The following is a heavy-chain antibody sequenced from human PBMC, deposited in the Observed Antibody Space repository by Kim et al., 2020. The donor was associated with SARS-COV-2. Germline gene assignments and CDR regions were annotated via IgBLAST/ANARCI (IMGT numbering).Heavy chain of an antibody. J-gene: IGHJ4*02. D-gene: IGHD3-3*01. CDR2: IYYSGST. Sequence: SETLSLTCTVSGGSISSSSYYWGCIRQPPGKGLEWIGSIYYSGSTYYNPSLKSRVTISVDTSKNQFSLKLSSVTAADTAVYYCARQGITIFGVVIDGRLDYWRQGTLVTVSS. V-gene: IGHV4-39*01. CDR3: ARQGITIFGVVIDGRLDY. CDR1: GGSISSSSYY.